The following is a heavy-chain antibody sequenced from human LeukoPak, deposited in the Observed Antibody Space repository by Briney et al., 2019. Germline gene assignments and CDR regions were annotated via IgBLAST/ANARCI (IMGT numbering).Heavy chain of an antibody. J-gene: IGHJ3*02. D-gene: IGHD3-16*01. CDR1: GFTFSGYG. CDR3: ARYLGGRNAFDI. CDR2: IWYDGSKT. V-gene: IGHV3-33*01. Sequence: GGSLRLSCVASGFTFSGYGMHWVRQAPGKGLEWVAVIWYDGSKTYYADSVRGRFTISRDNSKDTLYLQMSSLRVEDTAAYYCARYLGGRNAFDIWGQGTMVTVSS.